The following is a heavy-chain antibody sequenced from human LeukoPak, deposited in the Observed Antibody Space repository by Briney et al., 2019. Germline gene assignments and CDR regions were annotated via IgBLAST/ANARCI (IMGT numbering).Heavy chain of an antibody. J-gene: IGHJ6*03. CDR1: GGSISSSSYY. D-gene: IGHD2-8*01. CDR3: ARANHLNYYYYYMDV. CDR2: IYYSGST. V-gene: IGHV4-39*01. Sequence: SETLSLTCTVSGGSISSSSYYWGWIRQPPGKGLEWIGSIYYSGSTYYNPSLKSRVTISVDTSKNQFSLKLSSVTAADTAVYYCARANHLNYYYYYMDVWGKGTTVTVSS.